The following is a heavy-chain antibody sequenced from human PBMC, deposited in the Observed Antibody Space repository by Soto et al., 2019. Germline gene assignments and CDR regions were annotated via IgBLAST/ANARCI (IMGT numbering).Heavy chain of an antibody. Sequence: SVKATSQASGYTFTCCYMQWARQAPGQGLAWMGWINPNSGGTNYAQKCQGRCTMTRDTSISTAYIELSRLRTDDTAVYYCARDLESDIVVVPADNWLDPWVQGTLVTVSA. CDR3: ARDLESDIVVVPADNWLDP. J-gene: IGHJ5*02. CDR1: GYTFTCCY. CDR2: INPNSGGT. V-gene: IGHV1-2*02. D-gene: IGHD2-2*01.